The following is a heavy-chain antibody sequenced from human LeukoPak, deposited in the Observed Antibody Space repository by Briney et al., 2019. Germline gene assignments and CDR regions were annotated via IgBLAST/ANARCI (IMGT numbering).Heavy chain of an antibody. CDR1: GYTFTGYY. V-gene: IGHV1-8*02. CDR2: MNPNSGNT. D-gene: IGHD3-10*01. CDR3: AREVRGVDWYYGMDV. J-gene: IGHJ6*02. Sequence: ASVKVSCKASGYTFTGYYMHWVRQAPGQGLEWMGWMNPNSGNTGYAQKFQGRVTMTRNTSISTAYMELSSLRSEDTAVYYCAREVRGVDWYYGMDVWGQGTTVTVSS.